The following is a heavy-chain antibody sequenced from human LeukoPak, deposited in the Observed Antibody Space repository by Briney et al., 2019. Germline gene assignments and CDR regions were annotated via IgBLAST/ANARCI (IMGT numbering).Heavy chain of an antibody. CDR1: GGSFSGYY. CDR2: INHSGST. V-gene: IGHV4-34*01. CDR3: ATEYSYGRNYFDY. Sequence: SETLSLTCAVYGGSFSGYYWSWIRQPPGKGLEWIGEINHSGSTNYNPSLKSRVTISVDTSKNQFSLKLSSVTAADTAVYYCATEYSYGRNYFDYWGQGTLVTVSS. J-gene: IGHJ4*02. D-gene: IGHD5-18*01.